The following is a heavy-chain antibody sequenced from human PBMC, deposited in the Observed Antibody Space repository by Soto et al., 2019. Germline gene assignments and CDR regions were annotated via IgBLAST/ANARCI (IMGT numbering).Heavy chain of an antibody. J-gene: IGHJ4*02. V-gene: IGHV3-23*01. CDR2: ISSSGSST. D-gene: IGHD1-7*01. CDR3: AKEGIQTGTAFGYYFND. CDR1: GFTFNNYA. Sequence: GGSLRLSCEASGFTFNNYAMSWVRQAPGKGLEWVSAISSSGSSTKYAESMKGRFTISRDNSKNTLSLQMNSLRAEDTAIYYCAKEGIQTGTAFGYYFNDWGQGTLVTVSS.